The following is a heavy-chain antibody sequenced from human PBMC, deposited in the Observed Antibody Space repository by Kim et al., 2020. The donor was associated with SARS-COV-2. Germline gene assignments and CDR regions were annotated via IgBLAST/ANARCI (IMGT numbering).Heavy chain of an antibody. Sequence: SETPSLTCTVSGGSITSSSYRWGWIRQPPGMGREWIGYVSYSGSTYYNPSLKSRLTISADRSKSQLFLNLTSVTAADTALYSFTRSKVWPFYDWGPGATV. CDR3: TRSKVWPFYD. V-gene: IGHV4-39*01. CDR1: GGSITSSSYR. CDR2: VSYSGST. D-gene: IGHD3-3*01. J-gene: IGHJ6*02.